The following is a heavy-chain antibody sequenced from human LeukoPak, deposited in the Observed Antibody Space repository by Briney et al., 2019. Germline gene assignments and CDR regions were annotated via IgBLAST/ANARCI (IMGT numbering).Heavy chain of an antibody. CDR1: GGSISLSYY. J-gene: IGHJ4*02. V-gene: IGHV4-39*07. D-gene: IGHD3-22*01. CDR3: ASLTPAINYYDTSGYYPEY. CDR2: IYYSGST. Sequence: SETLSLTCTVSGGSISLSYYWGWIRQPPGKGLEWIGSIYYSGSTYYNPSLKSRVTISVDTSKNQFSLKLRSVTAADTAVYYCASLTPAINYYDTSGYYPEYWGQGTLVTVPS.